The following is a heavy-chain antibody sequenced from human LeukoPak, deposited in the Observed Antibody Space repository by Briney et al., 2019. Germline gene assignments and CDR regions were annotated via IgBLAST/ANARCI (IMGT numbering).Heavy chain of an antibody. CDR2: ISYDGSNK. J-gene: IGHJ3*02. CDR3: ARAWSRVDPFDI. D-gene: IGHD2-8*02. V-gene: IGHV3-30*04. Sequence: GSLRLSCAASGFTFSSYAMHWVRQAPGKGLEWVALISYDGSNKYYADSVKARFIISRDNSKNTVYLLMNSLRAEDTAVYYCARAWSRVDPFDIWGQGTMVTVSS. CDR1: GFTFSSYA.